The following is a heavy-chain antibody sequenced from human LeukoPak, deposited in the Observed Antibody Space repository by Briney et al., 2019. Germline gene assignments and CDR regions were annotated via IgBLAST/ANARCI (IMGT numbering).Heavy chain of an antibody. CDR1: GFTFSSYR. CDR2: ISSSSSYI. Sequence: GGSLRLSCAASGFTFSSYRMTWVRQAPGKGLEWASSISSSSSYIYYADSVKGRFTISRDNAKNSLYLQMNSLRAEDTAVYYCARGGLLGDFWSGYYPPDFDYWGQGTLVTVSS. CDR3: ARGGLLGDFWSGYYPPDFDY. D-gene: IGHD3-3*01. J-gene: IGHJ4*02. V-gene: IGHV3-21*01.